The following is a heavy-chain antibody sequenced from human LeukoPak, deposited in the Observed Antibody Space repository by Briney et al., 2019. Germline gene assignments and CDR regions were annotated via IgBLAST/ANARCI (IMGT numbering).Heavy chain of an antibody. Sequence: SVKVSCKASGGTFSSNAISWVRQAPGQGLEWMGGIIPIFGTANYAQKFQGRVTITADESTSTAYMELSSLRSEDTAVYYCAGYGTVRVYAFDIWGQGTMVTVSS. D-gene: IGHD3-10*01. CDR3: AGYGTVRVYAFDI. CDR1: GGTFSSNA. J-gene: IGHJ3*02. CDR2: IIPIFGTA. V-gene: IGHV1-69*13.